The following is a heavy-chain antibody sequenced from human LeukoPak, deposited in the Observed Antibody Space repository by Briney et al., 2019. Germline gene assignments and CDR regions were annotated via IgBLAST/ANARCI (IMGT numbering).Heavy chain of an antibody. J-gene: IGHJ3*02. CDR2: IIPISGTA. V-gene: IGHV1-69*05. CDR1: GGTFSSYA. D-gene: IGHD3-3*01. CDR3: ARGHYDFWSGYSRAFDI. Sequence: SVKVSCKASGGTFSSYAISWVRQAPGQGLEWMGGIIPISGTANYAQKFQGRVTITTDESTCTAYMELSSLRSEDTAVYYCARGHYDFWSGYSRAFDIWGQGTMVTVSS.